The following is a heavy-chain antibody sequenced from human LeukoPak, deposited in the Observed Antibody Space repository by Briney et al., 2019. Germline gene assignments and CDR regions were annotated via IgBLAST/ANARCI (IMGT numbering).Heavy chain of an antibody. D-gene: IGHD3-3*01. Sequence: GSSVKVSCKASGGTFSSYAIRWVRQAPGQGLEWMGRIIPILGIANYAQKFQGRVTITADKSTSTAYMELSSLRSEDTAVYYCARAKEKILAYGMDVWGQGTTVTVSS. CDR3: ARAKEKILAYGMDV. CDR1: GGTFSSYA. V-gene: IGHV1-69*04. J-gene: IGHJ6*02. CDR2: IIPILGIA.